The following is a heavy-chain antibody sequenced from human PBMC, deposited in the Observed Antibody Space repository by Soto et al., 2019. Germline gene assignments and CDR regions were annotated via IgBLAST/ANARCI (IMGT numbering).Heavy chain of an antibody. CDR2: IIPIFGTA. Sequence: QVQLVQSGAEVKKPGSSVKVSCKASGGTFNSYAISWVRQAPGQGLEWMGGIIPIFGTAKYAQKFQGRVTITADESTITAYLERSSLRSEVTAVYYCARPMRYYYDSSGQSAWFDPWCQGTLVTVSS. CDR1: GGTFNSYA. CDR3: ARPMRYYYDSSGQSAWFDP. J-gene: IGHJ5*02. D-gene: IGHD3-22*01. V-gene: IGHV1-69*12.